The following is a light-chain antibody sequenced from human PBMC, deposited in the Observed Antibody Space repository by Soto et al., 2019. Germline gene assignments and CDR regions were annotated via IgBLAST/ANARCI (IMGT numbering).Light chain of an antibody. J-gene: IGKJ1*01. Sequence: DIVMTQSPATLSVSPGERATLSCRASQSVSSNLAWYQQKPGQAPRLLIYGASTRATGIPARFSGSGSGTKFTLTISSLQSEDFAVYYCQQYNNWRTFGQGTKVDIK. V-gene: IGKV3-15*01. CDR2: GAS. CDR1: QSVSSN. CDR3: QQYNNWRT.